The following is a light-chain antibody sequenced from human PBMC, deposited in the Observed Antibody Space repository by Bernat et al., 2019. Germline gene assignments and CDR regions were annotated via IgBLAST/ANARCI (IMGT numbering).Light chain of an antibody. V-gene: IGKV3-20*01. CDR3: QQYGDSPP. Sequence: EVVLTQSPGTLSLSPGERATLSCRASPSATSSYFAWYQQKPGRAPRLLIYAASSRATGVPDRFSASGSGTDFTLTIMRLEPEDFAVYYCQQYGDSPPFGQGTRVEIK. CDR2: AAS. CDR1: PSATSSY. J-gene: IGKJ1*01.